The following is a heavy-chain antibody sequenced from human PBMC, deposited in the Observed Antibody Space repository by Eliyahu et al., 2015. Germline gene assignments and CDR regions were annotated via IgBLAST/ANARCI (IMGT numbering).Heavy chain of an antibody. J-gene: IGHJ3*02. CDR1: GFTIRSNY. CDR3: ARGTSRNEAFDI. V-gene: IGHV3-53*02. Sequence: EVQLVETGGGLIQPGGSLRLSCAASGFTIRSNYMSWVRQAPGKGLEWVSTIYSGGSTYYADSVRGRFTISRDNSKNILYLQMNNLKAEDSALFYCARGTSRNEAFDIWGHGTMVTVSS. CDR2: IYSGGST. D-gene: IGHD3-10*01.